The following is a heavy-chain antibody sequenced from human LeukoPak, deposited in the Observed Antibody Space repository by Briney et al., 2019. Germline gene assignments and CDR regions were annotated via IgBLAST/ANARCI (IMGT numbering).Heavy chain of an antibody. CDR1: GFTVSSYA. CDR2: ISGSGGST. J-gene: IGHJ3*02. CDR3: AKSISIMITFGGVNTGAFDI. Sequence: GGSLRLSCAASGFTVSSYAMSWVRQAPGKGLEWVSAISGSGGSTYYADSVKGRFTISRDNSKNTLYLQMNSLRAEDTAVYYCAKSISIMITFGGVNTGAFDIWGQGTMVTVSS. D-gene: IGHD3-16*01. V-gene: IGHV3-23*01.